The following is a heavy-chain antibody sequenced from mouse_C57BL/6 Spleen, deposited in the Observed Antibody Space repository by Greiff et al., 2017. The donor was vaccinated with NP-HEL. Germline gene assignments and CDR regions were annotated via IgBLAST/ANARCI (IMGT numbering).Heavy chain of an antibody. CDR3: ASSRDKCGSYAGWDIDV. CDR2: IYPRDGST. Sequence: QVQLQQSGPELVKPGASVKLSCKASGYTFTSYDINWVQQRPGQGLEWIGWIYPRDGSTKYNEKFKGKATLTVDTSSSTAYMELHSLTSEDTAVYCCASSRDKCGSYAGWDIDVWGTGTTVTVSS. D-gene: IGHD1-1*02. V-gene: IGHV1-85*01. CDR1: GYTFTSYD. J-gene: IGHJ1*03.